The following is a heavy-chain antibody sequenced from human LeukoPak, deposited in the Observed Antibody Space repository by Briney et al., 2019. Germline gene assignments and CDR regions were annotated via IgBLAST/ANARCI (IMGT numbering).Heavy chain of an antibody. CDR1: GITFSNYG. CDR2: IRYNGNNK. V-gene: IGHV3-30*02. J-gene: IGHJ4*02. Sequence: GGSLRLSCGASGITFSNYGMHWVRQAPGKGLEWVAFIRYNGNNKHYADSVKGRFTISRDNSKSTLYLQMNSPRPEDTAVYYCANGPHYNILTGYYKVRSHLDYWGQGTLVTVSS. D-gene: IGHD3-9*01. CDR3: ANGPHYNILTGYYKVRSHLDY.